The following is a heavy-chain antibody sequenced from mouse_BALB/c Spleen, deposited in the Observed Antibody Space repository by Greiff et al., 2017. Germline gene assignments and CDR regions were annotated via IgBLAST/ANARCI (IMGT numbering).Heavy chain of an antibody. CDR2: ISYSGST. CDR1: GYSITSDYA. V-gene: IGHV3-2*02. J-gene: IGHJ3*01. D-gene: IGHD1-1*01. Sequence: EVKLQESGPGLVKPSQSLSLTCTVTGYSITSDYAWNWIRQFPGNKLEWMGYISYSGSTSYNPSLKSRISITRDTSKNQFFLQLNSVTTEDTATYYCARAYYGSSLWFAYWGQGTLVTVSA. CDR3: ARAYYGSSLWFAY.